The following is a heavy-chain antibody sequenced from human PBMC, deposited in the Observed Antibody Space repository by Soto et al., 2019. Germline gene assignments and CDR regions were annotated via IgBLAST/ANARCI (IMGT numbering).Heavy chain of an antibody. Sequence: SETLSLTCTVSGGSISSSSYYWGWIRQPPGKGLEWIGTIYYSGSTYYNPSLKSRVTISVDTSKNQFSLKLSSVTAADTAVYYCARSRGGSYGAVFDYWGQGTLVTVSS. CDR1: GGSISSSSYY. V-gene: IGHV4-39*01. CDR3: ARSRGGSYGAVFDY. J-gene: IGHJ4*02. CDR2: IYYSGST. D-gene: IGHD1-26*01.